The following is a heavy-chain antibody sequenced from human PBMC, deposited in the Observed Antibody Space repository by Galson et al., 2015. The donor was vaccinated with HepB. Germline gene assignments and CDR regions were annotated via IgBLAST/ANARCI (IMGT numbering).Heavy chain of an antibody. CDR1: GFTFSSYS. V-gene: IGHV3-21*01. J-gene: IGHJ6*02. CDR2: ISSSSSYI. CDR3: ARVGYCSSTSCYTSLVFYYYGMDV. Sequence: SLRLSCAASGFTFSSYSMNWVRQAPGKGLEWVSSISSSSSYIYYADSVKGRFTISRDNAKNSLYLQMNSLRAEDTAVYYCARVGYCSSTSCYTSLVFYYYGMDVWGQGTTVTVSS. D-gene: IGHD2-2*02.